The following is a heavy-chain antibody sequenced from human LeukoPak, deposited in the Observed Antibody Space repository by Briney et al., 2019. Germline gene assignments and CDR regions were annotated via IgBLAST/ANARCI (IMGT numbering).Heavy chain of an antibody. CDR2: ISSDGSNK. Sequence: GRSLRLSCAASGFTFSSYGMHWVRQAPGKGLEWVALISSDGSNKYYADSVKGRFTISRDNSKNTLFLQMNSLRAEDTAIYYCARDHERRVYTSGTPYYFDHWGQGTLVTVSS. D-gene: IGHD2-15*01. CDR3: ARDHERRVYTSGTPYYFDH. V-gene: IGHV3-33*05. J-gene: IGHJ4*02. CDR1: GFTFSSYG.